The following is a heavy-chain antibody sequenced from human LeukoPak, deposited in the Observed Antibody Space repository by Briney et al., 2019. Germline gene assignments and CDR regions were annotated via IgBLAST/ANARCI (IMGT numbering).Heavy chain of an antibody. CDR2: ITTRSGST. CDR1: GFTFSSYA. CDR3: ARGGRAYGLDV. V-gene: IGHV3-23*01. D-gene: IGHD3-16*01. Sequence: PGGSLRLSCAASGFTFSSYAMSWVRQAPGKGLEWVSTITTRSGSTYYADSVKGRFTISRDNAKNSLYLQMNSLRAEDTAVYYCARGGRAYGLDVWGQGTTVTVSS. J-gene: IGHJ6*02.